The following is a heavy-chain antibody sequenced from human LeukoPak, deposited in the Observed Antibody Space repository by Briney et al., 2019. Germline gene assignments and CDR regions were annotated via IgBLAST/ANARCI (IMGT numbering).Heavy chain of an antibody. J-gene: IGHJ4*02. CDR3: ARAGMTTIEIDY. CDR2: IYYSGST. CDR1: GGSISGYY. D-gene: IGHD5-24*01. V-gene: IGHV4-59*01. Sequence: SETLSLTCTASGGSISGYYWSWIRQPPGKGLEWIGYIYYSGSTNYNPSLKSRVTISVDTSKNQFSLKLNSVTAADTAVYYCARAGMTTIEIDYWGQGTLVTVSS.